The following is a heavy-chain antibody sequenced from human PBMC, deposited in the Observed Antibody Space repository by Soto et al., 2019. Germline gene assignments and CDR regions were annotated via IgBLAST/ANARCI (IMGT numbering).Heavy chain of an antibody. CDR3: ARGGIAAAAPPDY. J-gene: IGHJ4*02. D-gene: IGHD6-13*01. Sequence: QVQLQESGPGLVKPSQTLSLTCTVSGGSISSGGYYWSWIRQHPGKGLEWIGYIYYSGSTYYNPSLKSRVTXSXDSXTNQCSLKLSSVTAADTAVYYCARGGIAAAAPPDYWGQGTLVTVSS. CDR1: GGSISSGGYY. CDR2: IYYSGST. V-gene: IGHV4-31*03.